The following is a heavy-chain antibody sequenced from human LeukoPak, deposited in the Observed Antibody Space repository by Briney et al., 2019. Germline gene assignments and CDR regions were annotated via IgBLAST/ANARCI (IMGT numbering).Heavy chain of an antibody. D-gene: IGHD3-3*01. CDR2: IIPIFGTA. J-gene: IGHJ4*02. CDR3: ARSMEPYDFWSGYLALGKSFAD. CDR1: GGTFSSYA. V-gene: IGHV1-69*13. Sequence: ASVKVSCKASGGTFSSYAISWVRQAPGQGLEWMGGIIPIFGTANYAQKFQGRVTITADESTSTAYMELSSLRSEDTAVYYCARSMEPYDFWSGYLALGKSFADWGQGTLVTVSS.